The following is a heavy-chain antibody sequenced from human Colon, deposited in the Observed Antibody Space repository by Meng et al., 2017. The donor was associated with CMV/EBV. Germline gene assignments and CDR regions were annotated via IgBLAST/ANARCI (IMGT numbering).Heavy chain of an antibody. CDR2: ISANNGNT. D-gene: IGHD1-26*01. V-gene: IGHV1-18*01. Sequence: FQPSGYTFTSDGISWGRLAPGQGLQWMGWISANNGNTKYEQKFQGRVTMTTDTPTRTVYMELRSLRSDDTAVYYCARAAVSWELPDYWGQGTLVTVSS. CDR3: ARAAVSWELPDY. CDR1: GYTFTSDG. J-gene: IGHJ4*02.